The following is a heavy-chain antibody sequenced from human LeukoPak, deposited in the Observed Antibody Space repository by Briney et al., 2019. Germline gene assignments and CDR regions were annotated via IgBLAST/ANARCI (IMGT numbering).Heavy chain of an antibody. CDR3: ARSTVDGWFDP. CDR1: GFTFSSYA. CDR2: IPYDGSNK. D-gene: IGHD4-11*01. J-gene: IGHJ5*02. Sequence: GGSLRLSCAASGFTFSSYAMHWVRQAPGKGLEWVAVIPYDGSNKYYADSVKGRFTISRDNSKNTLYLQMNSLRAEDTAVYYCARSTVDGWFDPWGQGTLVTVSS. V-gene: IGHV3-30*04.